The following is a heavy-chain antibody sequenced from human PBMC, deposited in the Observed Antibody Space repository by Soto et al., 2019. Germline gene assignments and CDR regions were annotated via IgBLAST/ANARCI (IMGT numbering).Heavy chain of an antibody. J-gene: IGHJ4*02. CDR1: GFTFSDYA. Sequence: VQLVESGGGVVQPGRSLRLSCAASGFTFSDYAMHWVRQAPGKGLEWVAVVSHDGRNKHYADSVKGRFTISRDSSKKTVSLKMTSLRAEDTAVYYGADGGRRWLVTSDFNYWGQGALVTVSS. V-gene: IGHV3-30*03. D-gene: IGHD6-19*01. CDR3: ADGGRRWLVTSDFNY. CDR2: VSHDGRNK.